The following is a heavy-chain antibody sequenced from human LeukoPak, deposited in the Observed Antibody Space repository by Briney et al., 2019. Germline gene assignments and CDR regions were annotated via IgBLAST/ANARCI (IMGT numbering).Heavy chain of an antibody. CDR1: GYSISSGYY. J-gene: IGHJ5*02. V-gene: IGHV4-38-2*02. D-gene: IGHD3-22*01. CDR3: ARVPTYYYDSSGYLAWFDP. Sequence: KSSETLSLTCTVSGYSISSGYYWGWIRQPPGKGLEWIGIIYHSGSTYYNPSLKSRVTISVDTSKNQFSLKLSSVTAADTAVYYCARVPTYYYDSSGYLAWFDPWGQGTLVTVSS. CDR2: IYHSGST.